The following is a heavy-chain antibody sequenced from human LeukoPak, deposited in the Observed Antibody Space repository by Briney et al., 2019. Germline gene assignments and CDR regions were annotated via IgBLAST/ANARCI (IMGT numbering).Heavy chain of an antibody. CDR2: LWYDGTNE. V-gene: IGHV3-30*02. D-gene: IGHD2-2*01. Sequence: GGSLRLSCAASRFTFNNYGMHWVRQAPGRGLEWVALLWYDGTNENYADSVKGRFTISRDNSKNTMYLQMNSLRAEDTAVFYCAKDGCSATSCYSHYWGQGTLVTVYS. J-gene: IGHJ4*02. CDR1: RFTFNNYG. CDR3: AKDGCSATSCYSHY.